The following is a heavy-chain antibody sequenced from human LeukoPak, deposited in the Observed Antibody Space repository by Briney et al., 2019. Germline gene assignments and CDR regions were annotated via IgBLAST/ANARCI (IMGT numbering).Heavy chain of an antibody. CDR1: GFTFDDYA. J-gene: IGHJ4*02. CDR2: ISWDGGST. CDR3: AKGGCSSTSCYTGDY. Sequence: GGSLRLSCAASGFTFDDYAMHWVRQAPGKGLEWVSLISWDGGSTYYADSVKGRFTISRDNSKNTLYLQMNSLRAEDTAVYYCAKGGCSSTSCYTGDYWGQGTLVTVSS. D-gene: IGHD2-2*02. V-gene: IGHV3-43D*04.